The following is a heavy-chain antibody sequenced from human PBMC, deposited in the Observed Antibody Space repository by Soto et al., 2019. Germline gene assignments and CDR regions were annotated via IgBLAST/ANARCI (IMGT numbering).Heavy chain of an antibody. CDR3: ARGYYDSSGYYPGYFQQ. D-gene: IGHD3-22*01. Sequence: PGGSLRLSCAASGFTFSSYAMNWVRQAPGKGLEWVSIIYSGGDTYYADSVKGRFTISRDNSKNTLNLHMNSLRVEDTAIYYCARGYYDSSGYYPGYFQQWGQGTLVTVSS. J-gene: IGHJ1*01. V-gene: IGHV3-66*01. CDR1: GFTFSSYA. CDR2: IYSGGDT.